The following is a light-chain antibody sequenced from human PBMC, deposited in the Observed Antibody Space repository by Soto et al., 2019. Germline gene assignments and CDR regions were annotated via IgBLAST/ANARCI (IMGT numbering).Light chain of an antibody. Sequence: DIQLTQSPSFLSASVGDRVTITCRASQGISSYLAWYQQKPGKAPSLLIYAASTLQYGVPSRLSGSGSGTEFTLTISSLQPEDFATYYCQQLHTYPLPFGGGTKVEI. CDR3: QQLHTYPLP. V-gene: IGKV1-9*01. CDR2: AAS. CDR1: QGISSY. J-gene: IGKJ4*01.